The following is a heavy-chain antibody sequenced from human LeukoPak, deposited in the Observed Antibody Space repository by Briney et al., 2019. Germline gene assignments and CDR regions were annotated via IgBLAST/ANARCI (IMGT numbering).Heavy chain of an antibody. CDR2: IIPIFGSA. CDR1: GGTFSSYA. D-gene: IGHD2-15*01. V-gene: IGHV1-69*05. J-gene: IGHJ3*01. CDR3: WRETGICVGGSCSSEGSNDVFNS. Sequence: SVKVSCKASGGTFSSYAISWVRQAPGQGLEWMGGIIPIFGSANYAQKFQGRVTMTTDTSTNTVYMELRSLRSYDPAVYYCWRETGICVGGSCSSEGSNDVFNSWAKGTMATSLQ.